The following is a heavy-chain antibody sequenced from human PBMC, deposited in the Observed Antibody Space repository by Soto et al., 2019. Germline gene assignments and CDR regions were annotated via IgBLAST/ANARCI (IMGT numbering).Heavy chain of an antibody. D-gene: IGHD6-6*01. J-gene: IGHJ6*02. CDR3: ARDDPEVSPNGMDV. V-gene: IGHV1-18*01. Sequence: ASVKVSCKASGGTFSSYAISWVRQAPGQGLEWMGWISAYNGNTNYAQKLQGRVTMTTDTSTSTAYMELRSLRSDDTAVYYCARDDPEVSPNGMDVWGQGTTVTVSS. CDR2: ISAYNGNT. CDR1: GGTFSSYA.